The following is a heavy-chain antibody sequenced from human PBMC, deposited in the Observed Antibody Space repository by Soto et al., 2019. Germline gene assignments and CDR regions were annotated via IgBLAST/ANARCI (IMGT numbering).Heavy chain of an antibody. Sequence: SETLSLTCAVYAGSFSGNYWSWIRQPPGKGLEWIGEINHSGSTNYNPSLKSRVTISVDTSKNQFSLKLSSVTAADTAVYYCARFSYSSGYYYYYYGMDVWGQGTTVTVSS. V-gene: IGHV4-34*01. CDR2: INHSGST. J-gene: IGHJ6*02. CDR3: ARFSYSSGYYYYYYGMDV. CDR1: AGSFSGNY. D-gene: IGHD3-22*01.